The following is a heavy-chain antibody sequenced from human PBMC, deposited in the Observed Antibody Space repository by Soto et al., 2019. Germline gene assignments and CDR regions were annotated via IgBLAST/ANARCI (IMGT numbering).Heavy chain of an antibody. CDR2: ISSSSSYI. CDR1: GFTFSSYS. D-gene: IGHD3-3*01. J-gene: IGHJ5*02. Sequence: GGSLRLSCAAFGFTFSSYSMNWVRQAPGKGLEWVSSISSSSSYIYYADSVKGRFTISRDNAKNSLYLQMNSLRAEDTAVYYCARGRINLEWLLFGWFDPWGQGTLVTVSS. V-gene: IGHV3-21*01. CDR3: ARGRINLEWLLFGWFDP.